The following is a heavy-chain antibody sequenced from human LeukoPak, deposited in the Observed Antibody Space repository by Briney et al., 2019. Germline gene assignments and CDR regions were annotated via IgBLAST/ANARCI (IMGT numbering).Heavy chain of an antibody. Sequence: SETLSLTCTVSGGSISSSSYYWGWIRQPPGKGLEWIGSIYYSGSTYYNPSLESRVTISVDTSKNQFSLQLTSLTAADTAVYYCAREGQQLVPPFDYWGQGTLVTVSS. V-gene: IGHV4-39*07. CDR3: AREGQQLVPPFDY. D-gene: IGHD6-6*01. CDR1: GGSISSSSYY. J-gene: IGHJ4*02. CDR2: IYYSGST.